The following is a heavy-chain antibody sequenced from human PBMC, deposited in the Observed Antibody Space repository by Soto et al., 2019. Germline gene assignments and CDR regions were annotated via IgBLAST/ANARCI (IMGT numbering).Heavy chain of an antibody. J-gene: IGHJ6*02. Sequence: PGGSLRLSCAASGFTFSSYGMHWVRQAPGKGLEWVAVISYDGSNKYYADSVKGRFTISRDNSKNTLYLQMNSLRAEDTAVYYCAKAPVLFYYYGMDVWGQGTTVTVSS. CDR3: AKAPVLFYYYGMDV. CDR1: GFTFSSYG. V-gene: IGHV3-30*18. D-gene: IGHD3-3*01. CDR2: ISYDGSNK.